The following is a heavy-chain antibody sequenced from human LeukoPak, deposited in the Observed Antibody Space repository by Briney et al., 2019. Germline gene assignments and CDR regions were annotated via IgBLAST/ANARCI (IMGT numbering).Heavy chain of an antibody. Sequence: ASVKVSCKASGGTFSSYAISWVRQAPGQGLEWMGWISAYNGNTNYAQKLQGRVTMTTDTSTSTAYMELRSLRSDDTAVYYCARITRELLAFDYWGQGTLVTVSS. V-gene: IGHV1-18*01. J-gene: IGHJ4*02. CDR1: GGTFSSYA. D-gene: IGHD1-26*01. CDR3: ARITRELLAFDY. CDR2: ISAYNGNT.